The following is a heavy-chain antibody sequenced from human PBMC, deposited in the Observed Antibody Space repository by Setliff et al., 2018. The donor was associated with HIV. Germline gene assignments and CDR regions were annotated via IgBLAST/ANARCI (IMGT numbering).Heavy chain of an antibody. J-gene: IGHJ4*02. D-gene: IGHD6-13*01. V-gene: IGHV4-59*01. CDR1: GGSIWSYY. CDR3: ARVSSTWFVDS. Sequence: SETLSLTCSVSGGSIWSYYWSWIRQPPGKALEWIGYIYLSGSTHYSPSLKSRVTISADTSKNQISLRLTSVTAADTAVYFCARVSSTWFVDSWGRGTLVTVSS. CDR2: IYLSGST.